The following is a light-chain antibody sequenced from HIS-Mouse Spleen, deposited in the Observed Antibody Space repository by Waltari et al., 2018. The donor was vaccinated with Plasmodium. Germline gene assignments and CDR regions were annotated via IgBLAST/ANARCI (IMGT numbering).Light chain of an antibody. CDR3: YSTDSSGNHRV. CDR2: EDS. CDR1: ALPKTS. V-gene: IGLV3-10*01. J-gene: IGLJ3*02. Sequence: SYELTQPPSVSVSPGHTARSTCSGEALPKTSSYWYQQKSGQAPVLVIYEDSKRPSGIPERFSGSSSGTMATLTISGAQVEDEADYYCYSTDSSGNHRVFGGGTKLTVL.